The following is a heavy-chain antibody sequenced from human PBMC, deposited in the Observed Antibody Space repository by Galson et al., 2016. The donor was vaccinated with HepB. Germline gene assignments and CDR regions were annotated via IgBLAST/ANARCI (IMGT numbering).Heavy chain of an antibody. CDR1: GFAFSRSA. J-gene: IGHJ4*02. CDR3: VRGVDEGADNNGYYKYYFDS. D-gene: IGHD3-22*01. Sequence: SLRLSCAASGFAFSRSAMHWVRQAPGKGLEWVAVISYDGTIEYYADFAKGRFTISRDNSKNTLFVQMNSLRADDTAIYYCVRGVDEGADNNGYYKYYFDSWGQGTLVTVSS. V-gene: IGHV3-30-3*01. CDR2: ISYDGTIE.